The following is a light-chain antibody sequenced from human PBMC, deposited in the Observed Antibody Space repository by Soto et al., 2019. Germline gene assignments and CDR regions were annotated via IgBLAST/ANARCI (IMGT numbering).Light chain of an antibody. CDR3: AAWDDSLSGVV. Sequence: VLTQPPSASGTPGQRVTISCSGSTSNLGSNFVYWYQQVPGAAPKLLISRNDQRPSGVPDRFSGSKSGTSASLAISGLRSEDEADYHCAAWDDSLSGVVFGGGTKVTVL. J-gene: IGLJ3*02. V-gene: IGLV1-47*01. CDR2: RND. CDR1: TSNLGSNF.